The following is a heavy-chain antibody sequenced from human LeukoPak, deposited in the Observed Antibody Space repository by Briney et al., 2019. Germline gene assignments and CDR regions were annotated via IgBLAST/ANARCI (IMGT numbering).Heavy chain of an antibody. J-gene: IGHJ6*03. CDR1: VHSLSGYY. Sequence: SLLCGVCVHSLSGYYWSWTPGPPGRGLECVGDINHSGSPNYNTSRKSRVTISVDTSKNQLSLNLSSVTDADTAVYYCARETCITIFGVVIQTPSCYYDYMDVWGKGTTVTVSS. CDR2: INHSGSP. CDR3: ARETCITIFGVVIQTPSCYYDYMDV. V-gene: IGHV4-34*01. D-gene: IGHD3-3*01.